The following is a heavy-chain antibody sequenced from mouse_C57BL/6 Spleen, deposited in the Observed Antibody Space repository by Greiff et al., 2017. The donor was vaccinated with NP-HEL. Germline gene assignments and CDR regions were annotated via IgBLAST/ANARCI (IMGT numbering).Heavy chain of an antibody. CDR3: TTNGSSYWYFDV. V-gene: IGHV14-4*01. Sequence: EVQLVESGAELVRPGASVKLSCTASGFNIKDDYMHWVKQRPEQGLEWIGWIDPENGDTEYASKFQGKATITADTSSNTAYLQLSSLTSEDTAVYYCTTNGSSYWYFDVWGTGTTVTVSS. D-gene: IGHD1-1*01. J-gene: IGHJ1*03. CDR1: GFNIKDDY. CDR2: IDPENGDT.